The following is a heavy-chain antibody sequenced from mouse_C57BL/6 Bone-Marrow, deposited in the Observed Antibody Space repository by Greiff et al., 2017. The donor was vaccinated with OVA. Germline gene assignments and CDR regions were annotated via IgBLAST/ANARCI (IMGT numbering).Heavy chain of an antibody. CDR1: GYTFTSYW. V-gene: IGHV1-50*01. CDR3: ASSNWD. CDR2: IDPSDSYT. D-gene: IGHD4-1*02. J-gene: IGHJ3*01. Sequence: VQPQQPGAELVKPGASVKLSCKASGYTFTSYWMQWVKQRPGQGLEWIGEIDPSDSYTNYNQKFKGKATLTVDTSSSTAYMQLSSLTSEDSAVYYCASSNWDWGQGTLVTVSA.